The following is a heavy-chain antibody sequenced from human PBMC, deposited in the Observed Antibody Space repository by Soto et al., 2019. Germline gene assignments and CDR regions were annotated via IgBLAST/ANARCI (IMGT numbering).Heavy chain of an antibody. V-gene: IGHV3-72*01. Sequence: GGSLRLSCVVSGFIFHGHDMHWVRQAPGKGLEWVGRSRNKAYSYMTEYDASVKGRFTISRDNAKNTLYLQMNSLRAEDTAVYYCARSPSRIAVAGPCYYYYGMDVWGQGTTVTSP. J-gene: IGHJ6*02. CDR2: SRNKAYSYMT. CDR3: ARSPSRIAVAGPCYYYYGMDV. CDR1: GFIFHGHD. D-gene: IGHD6-19*01.